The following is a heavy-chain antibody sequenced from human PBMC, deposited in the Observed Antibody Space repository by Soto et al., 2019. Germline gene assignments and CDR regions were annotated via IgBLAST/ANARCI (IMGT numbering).Heavy chain of an antibody. CDR2: IIPIFGTA. D-gene: IGHD2-2*01. J-gene: IGHJ6*02. CDR1: GGTFSSYA. CDR3: ARNVPAAGYYYGMDV. V-gene: IGHV1-69*12. Sequence: QVQLVQSGAEVKKPGSSVKVSCKASGGTFSSYAISWVRQAPGQGLEWMGGIIPIFGTASDAQKFQGRGTITADESTRTAYMELSSLRSEDTAVYYCARNVPAAGYYYGMDVWGQGTTVTVSS.